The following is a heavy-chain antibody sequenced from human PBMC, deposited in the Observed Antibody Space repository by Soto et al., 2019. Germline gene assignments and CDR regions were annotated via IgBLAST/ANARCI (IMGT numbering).Heavy chain of an antibody. V-gene: IGHV3-74*01. CDR3: VRVGSWSGSYDYMDV. D-gene: IGHD3-3*01. J-gene: IGHJ6*03. CDR1: GFTFSSYW. CDR2: SNSDGSST. Sequence: EVQLVESGGGLVQPGGSLRLSCAASGFTFSSYWMHWVRQVPGKGLVWVSRSNSDGSSTRYAYSVKGRFTISRDNAKNTQYLQMNSMRAEDKAVYYWVRVGSWSGSYDYMDVWVKGTTVTVS.